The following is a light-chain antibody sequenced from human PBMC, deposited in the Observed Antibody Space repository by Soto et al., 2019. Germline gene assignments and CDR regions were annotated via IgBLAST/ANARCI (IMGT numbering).Light chain of an antibody. CDR2: EGI. J-gene: IGLJ1*01. CDR1: SSDIGTYNL. CDR3: TSYMSTTSLYV. V-gene: IGLV2-14*02. Sequence: QSALTQPASVSGSPGQSITISCTGTSSDIGTYNLVSWYQHYPGKAPKLMIYEGIKRPSGVSNRFSGSKSGNSASLTISGLQAEDEADYYCTSYMSTTSLYVFGTGTKLTVL.